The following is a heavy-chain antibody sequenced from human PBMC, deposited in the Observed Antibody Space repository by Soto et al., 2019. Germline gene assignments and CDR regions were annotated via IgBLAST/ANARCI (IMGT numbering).Heavy chain of an antibody. Sequence: QVQLVQSGAEVKKPGSSVKVSCKASGGTVSSYTISWVRQAPGQGLEWMGRIIPILGITNYAQKVQGRVTITPVKSTRTAYMERNNLRSEDTAVYYCARKPRFNSGNWFDPWGQGTLVTVSS. D-gene: IGHD1-26*01. V-gene: IGHV1-69*02. J-gene: IGHJ5*02. CDR3: ARKPRFNSGNWFDP. CDR2: IIPILGIT. CDR1: GGTVSSYT.